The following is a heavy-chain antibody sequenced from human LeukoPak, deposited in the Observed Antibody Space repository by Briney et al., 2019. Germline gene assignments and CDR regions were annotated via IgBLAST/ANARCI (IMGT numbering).Heavy chain of an antibody. V-gene: IGHV3-23*01. CDR2: ISGSGGST. Sequence: GGSLRLSCAASGFTFSSYAMSWVRQAPGKGLDWVSAISGSGGSTYYAGSVKGRFTISRDNSKNTLYLQMISLRAEDTAVYYCAKSLAGPPGFDYWGQGTLVTVSS. J-gene: IGHJ4*02. D-gene: IGHD6-19*01. CDR1: GFTFSSYA. CDR3: AKSLAGPPGFDY.